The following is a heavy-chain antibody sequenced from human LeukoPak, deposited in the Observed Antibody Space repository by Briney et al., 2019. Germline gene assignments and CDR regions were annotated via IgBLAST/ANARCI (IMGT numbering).Heavy chain of an antibody. CDR2: ISGSGGST. J-gene: IGHJ4*02. V-gene: IGHV3-23*01. CDR1: GFTFSSYA. CDR3: AKAKKYCSGCSCYYFDY. D-gene: IGHD2-15*01. Sequence: GGSLRLSCTASGFTFSSYAMSWVRQAPGQGLEWVSAISGSGGSTYYADSVKGRFTISRDNSKNTLYLQMNSLRAEDTAVYYCAKAKKYCSGCSCYYFDYWGQGTLVTVSS.